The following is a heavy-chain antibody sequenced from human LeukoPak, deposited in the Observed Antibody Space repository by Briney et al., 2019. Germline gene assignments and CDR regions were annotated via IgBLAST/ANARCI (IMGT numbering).Heavy chain of an antibody. V-gene: IGHV3-9*01. Sequence: PGGSLRLSCAASGFTFDDYAMHWVRQVPGKGLEWVSGISWNSGRIGYADSVKGRFTISRDNAKNSLYLQMNSLRAEDTAVYYCASLYSSSWYVRYSFDYWGQGTLVTVSS. J-gene: IGHJ4*02. CDR1: GFTFDDYA. CDR3: ASLYSSSWYVRYSFDY. CDR2: ISWNSGRI. D-gene: IGHD6-13*01.